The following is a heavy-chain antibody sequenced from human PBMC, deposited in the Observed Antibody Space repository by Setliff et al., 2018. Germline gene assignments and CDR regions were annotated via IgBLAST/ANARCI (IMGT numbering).Heavy chain of an antibody. CDR2: LHYTGST. Sequence: PSETLSLTCTVSGDSISSSDFYWGWIRQPPGKGLEWIGSLHYTGSTFYNPSLKSRATVIVHTSKKQFSLKLKSMTAADAGVYYCARHVLYGSGSYGLNYWRQGTLVTVSS. CDR3: ARHVLYGSGSYGLNY. V-gene: IGHV4-39*01. J-gene: IGHJ4*02. CDR1: GDSISSSDFY. D-gene: IGHD3-10*01.